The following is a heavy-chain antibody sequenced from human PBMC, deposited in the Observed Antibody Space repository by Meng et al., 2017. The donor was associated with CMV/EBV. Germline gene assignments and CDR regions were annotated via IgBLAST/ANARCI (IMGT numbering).Heavy chain of an antibody. V-gene: IGHV4-34*01. CDR3: ATDRGYCSSTSCYRTFDP. CDR2: INHSGST. Sequence: SETLSLTCAVYGGSFSGYYWSWIRQPPGKGLEWIGEINHSGSTNYNTSLKSRVTISVDTSKNQFSLKLSSVTAADTAVYYCATDRGYCSSTSCYRTFDPWGQGTLVTVSS. J-gene: IGHJ5*02. CDR1: GGSFSGYY. D-gene: IGHD2-2*01.